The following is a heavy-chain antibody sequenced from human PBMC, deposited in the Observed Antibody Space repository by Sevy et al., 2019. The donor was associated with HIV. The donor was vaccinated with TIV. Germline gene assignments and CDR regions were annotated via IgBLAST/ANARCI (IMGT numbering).Heavy chain of an antibody. Sequence: SETLSLTCTVSGGSISSRSSYWGWIRQPPGKGLEWIGSIYYSGSTNSNPSLKSRLTMSVDTSKNQFSLKLSSVTAADTAVYYCASTRDYYGSGSSFSHWFDPWGQGILVTVSS. D-gene: IGHD3-10*01. V-gene: IGHV4-39*01. CDR2: IYYSGST. CDR3: ASTRDYYGSGSSFSHWFDP. CDR1: GGSISSRSSY. J-gene: IGHJ5*02.